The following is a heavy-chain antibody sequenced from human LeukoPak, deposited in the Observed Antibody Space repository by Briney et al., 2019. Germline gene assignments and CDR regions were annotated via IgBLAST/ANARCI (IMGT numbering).Heavy chain of an antibody. Sequence: KTSETLSLTCAVYGGSFSGYYWSWIRQPPGKGLEWIGEINHSGGTNYNPSLKSRVTISVDTSKNQFSLKLRSVTAADTAVYYCARKEGGQLVNTRRWFDPWGQGTLVTVSS. CDR3: ARKEGGQLVNTRRWFDP. CDR2: INHSGGT. J-gene: IGHJ5*02. V-gene: IGHV4-34*01. CDR1: GGSFSGYY. D-gene: IGHD6-13*01.